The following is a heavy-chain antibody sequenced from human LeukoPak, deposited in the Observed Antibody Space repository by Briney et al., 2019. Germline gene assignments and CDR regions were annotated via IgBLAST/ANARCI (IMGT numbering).Heavy chain of an antibody. J-gene: IGHJ4*02. Sequence: PSETLSLTCAVYGGSFSGYYWSWLRQPPGKGLEWIGEINHSGSTNYNPSLKSRVTISVDTSKNQFSLKLSSVTAADTAVYYCARGRCSGGSCYSRKGEIDYWGQGTLVTVSS. CDR1: GGSFSGYY. V-gene: IGHV4-34*01. CDR3: ARGRCSGGSCYSRKGEIDY. CDR2: INHSGST. D-gene: IGHD2-15*01.